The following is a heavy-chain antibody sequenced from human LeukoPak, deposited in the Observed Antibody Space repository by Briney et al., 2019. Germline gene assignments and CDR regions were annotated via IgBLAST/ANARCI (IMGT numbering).Heavy chain of an antibody. Sequence: PSETLSLTCTVSGGSISSYYWSWIRQPAGKGLEWIGYIYYSGSTNYNPSLKSRVTISVDTSKNQFSLKLSSVTAADTAVYYCARDQYCSGGSCYYYYGMDVWGQGTTVTVSS. CDR2: IYYSGST. J-gene: IGHJ6*02. CDR1: GGSISSYY. V-gene: IGHV4-59*01. CDR3: ARDQYCSGGSCYYYYGMDV. D-gene: IGHD2-15*01.